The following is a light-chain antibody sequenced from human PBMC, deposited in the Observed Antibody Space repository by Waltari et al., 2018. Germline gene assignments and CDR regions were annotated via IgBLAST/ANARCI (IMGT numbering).Light chain of an antibody. CDR1: SSDVGGSHL. J-gene: IGLJ2*01. CDR2: EVS. V-gene: IGLV2-23*02. CDR3: HSHTSSITTVI. Sequence: QSALTQPASVSGSPGQSITISCTGTSSDVGGSHLVSWYQHPPGKAPKPIIYEVSKRPSGVSYRFSGSKSGNTASLTISGLQAEDEADYYCHSHTSSITTVIFGGGTKLTV.